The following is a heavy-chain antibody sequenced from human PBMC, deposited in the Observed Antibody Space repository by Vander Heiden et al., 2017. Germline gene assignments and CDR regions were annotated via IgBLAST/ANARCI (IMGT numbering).Heavy chain of an antibody. D-gene: IGHD2-2*01. Sequence: QVQLVESGGGVVQPERSLRLSCAAAGSPMTNFGRPWVRQAPGKGLGWVAVISYDGSTKYYAESVKGRFTISRDNSKNTALLHMNSRRPDDTAVYYCARVMCASTSCYAFYYSGMDVWGPGTTVIVSS. CDR2: ISYDGSTK. CDR3: ARVMCASTSCYAFYYSGMDV. CDR1: GSPMTNFG. J-gene: IGHJ6*02. V-gene: IGHV3-30*04.